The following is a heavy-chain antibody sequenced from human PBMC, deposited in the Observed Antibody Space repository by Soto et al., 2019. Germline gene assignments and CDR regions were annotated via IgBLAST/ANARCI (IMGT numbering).Heavy chain of an antibody. D-gene: IGHD3-3*01. CDR1: GYIFINYY. J-gene: IGHJ6*03. V-gene: IGHV1-46*01. CDR2: INPNGGST. Sequence: GASVKVSCKASGYIFINYYIHWVRQAPGQGLEWIGIINPNGGSTNYAQKFRGRVTMTTDTSTSTAYMELRSLRSDDTAVYYCARCSSYYDFWSGYGLGYYYMDVWGKGTTVTVSS. CDR3: ARCSSYYDFWSGYGLGYYYMDV.